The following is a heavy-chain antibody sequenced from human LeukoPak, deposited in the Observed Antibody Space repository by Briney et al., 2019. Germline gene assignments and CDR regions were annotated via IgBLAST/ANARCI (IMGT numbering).Heavy chain of an antibody. CDR3: ARPRQGYGRGYYFDS. V-gene: IGHV4-34*01. Sequence: SETLSLTCAVYDVSFSNYYWSWLRQTPGKGLEWIGEMNDSGGSNYNPSLSSRVTMSVDTSKNQFSLKLSSVTAADTAVYYCARPRQGYGRGYYFDSWGQGTLVTVSS. CDR1: DVSFSNYY. J-gene: IGHJ4*02. D-gene: IGHD2-15*01. CDR2: MNDSGGS.